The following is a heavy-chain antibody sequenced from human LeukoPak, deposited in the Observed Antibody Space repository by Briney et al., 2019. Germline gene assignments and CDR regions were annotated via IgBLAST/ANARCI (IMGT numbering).Heavy chain of an antibody. CDR3: ARGKYSAKYGSGSYYNRNGAFDI. Sequence: SETLSLTCTVSGGSISSYYWSWIRQPPGKGLEWIGYIYYSGSTNYNPSLKSRVTISVDTSKNQFPLKLSSVTAADTAVYYCARGKYSAKYGSGSYYNRNGAFDIWGQGTMVTVPS. J-gene: IGHJ3*02. D-gene: IGHD3-10*01. V-gene: IGHV4-59*01. CDR1: GGSISSYY. CDR2: IYYSGST.